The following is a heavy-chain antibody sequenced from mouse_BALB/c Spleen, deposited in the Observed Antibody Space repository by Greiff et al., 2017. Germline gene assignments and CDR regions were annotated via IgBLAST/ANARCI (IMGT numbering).Heavy chain of an antibody. Sequence: QVQLKQSGPQLVRPGASVKISCKASGYSFTSYWMHWVKQRPGQGLEWIGMIDPSDSETRLNQKFKDKATLTVDKSSSTAYMQLSSPTSEDSAVYYCAEGDYGFAYWGQGTLVTVSA. CDR1: GYSFTSYW. J-gene: IGHJ3*01. D-gene: IGHD2-4*01. V-gene: IGHV1S126*01. CDR2: IDPSDSET. CDR3: AEGDYGFAY.